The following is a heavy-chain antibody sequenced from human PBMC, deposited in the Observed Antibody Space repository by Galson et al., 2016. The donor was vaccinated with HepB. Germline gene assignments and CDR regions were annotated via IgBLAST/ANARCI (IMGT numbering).Heavy chain of an antibody. CDR3: ARHRSGELYRRGYQFDY. CDR2: ISYGGST. V-gene: IGHV4-39*07. Sequence: SETLSPTCTVSGGSISTSDYYWGWIRQPPGKGPQWIGSISYGGSTHYNPSLKSRVIMSVDTSKNQFSLKLTSVTAADTAVYYCARHRSGELYRRGYQFDYWGQGTLVSVSS. CDR1: GGSISTSDYY. J-gene: IGHJ4*02. D-gene: IGHD2-15*01.